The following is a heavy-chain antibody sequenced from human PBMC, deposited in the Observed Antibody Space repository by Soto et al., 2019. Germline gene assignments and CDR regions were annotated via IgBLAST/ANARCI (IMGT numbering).Heavy chain of an antibody. V-gene: IGHV4-4*07. CDR3: ARDLVHICGNYYSYYYAMAV. CDR1: GGSISSYY. CDR2: IYRSGST. D-gene: IGHD1-1*01. Sequence: SETLSLTCTVSGGSISSYYWSWVRQPAGKGLEWIGRIYRSGSTNYNPSLKSRVTMSVDTSKNQFSLKLSSVTAADTAVYFCARDLVHICGNYYSYYYAMAVWGQGTTVTVS. J-gene: IGHJ6*02.